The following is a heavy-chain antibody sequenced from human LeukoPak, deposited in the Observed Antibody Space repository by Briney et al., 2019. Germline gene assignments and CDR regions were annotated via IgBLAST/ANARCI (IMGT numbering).Heavy chain of an antibody. CDR3: ARDSVVTATGGFFDH. J-gene: IGHJ4*02. D-gene: IGHD2-21*02. Sequence: SQTLSLTCAISGDSVSSNSAAWNWIRQSPSRGLEWLGRIFYRSKWYNDYAAPVKSRISINPDTSKNQFSLQLNSVTPEDTAVYYCARDSVVTATGGFFDHWGQGTLVTVSS. CDR2: IFYRSKWYN. V-gene: IGHV6-1*01. CDR1: GDSVSSNSAA.